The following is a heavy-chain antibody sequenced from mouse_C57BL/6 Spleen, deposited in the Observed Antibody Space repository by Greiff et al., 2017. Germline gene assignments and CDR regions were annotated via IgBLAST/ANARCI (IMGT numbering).Heavy chain of an antibody. J-gene: IGHJ1*03. CDR1: GYTFTDYT. Sequence: QVQLQQSDAELVKPGASVKISCKASGYTFTDYTIHWMKQRHEQGLEWIGKIYPSDGSTRYNEKFKGKATLTVDKSSSTAYMQLNIPTSEDSAVYFCGGGSGTWYFGVWGTGTTVTVSS. V-gene: IGHV1-78*01. D-gene: IGHD4-1*01. CDR2: IYPSDGST. CDR3: GGGSGTWYFGV.